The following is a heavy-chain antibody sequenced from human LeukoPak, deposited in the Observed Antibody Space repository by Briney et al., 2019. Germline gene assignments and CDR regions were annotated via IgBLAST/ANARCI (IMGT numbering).Heavy chain of an antibody. CDR2: INHSGST. J-gene: IGHJ5*02. V-gene: IGHV4-34*01. CDR3: ARLGYYYGPRGVDP. Sequence: PSETLSLTCTVSGGSISSYYWSWIRQPPGKGLEWIGEINHSGSTNYNPSLKSRVTISVDTSKNQFSLKLSSVTAADTAVYYCARLGYYYGPRGVDPWGQGTLVTVSS. D-gene: IGHD3-10*01. CDR1: GGSISSYY.